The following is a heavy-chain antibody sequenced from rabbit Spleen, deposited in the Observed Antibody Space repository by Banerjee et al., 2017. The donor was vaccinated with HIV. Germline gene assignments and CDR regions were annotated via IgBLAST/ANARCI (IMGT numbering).Heavy chain of an antibody. D-gene: IGHD1-1*01. V-gene: IGHV1S40*01. Sequence: QSLEESGGDLVKPGASLTLTCTASGFSFSSSYWMCWVRQAPGKGLEWISCIAGSSSGFTYSATWAKGRFTISKTSSTTVTLQMTSLTAADTATYFCARDLVGVIGWNFNLWGPGTLVTVS. CDR3: ARDLVGVIGWNFNL. J-gene: IGHJ4*01. CDR1: GFSFSSSYW. CDR2: IAGSSSGFT.